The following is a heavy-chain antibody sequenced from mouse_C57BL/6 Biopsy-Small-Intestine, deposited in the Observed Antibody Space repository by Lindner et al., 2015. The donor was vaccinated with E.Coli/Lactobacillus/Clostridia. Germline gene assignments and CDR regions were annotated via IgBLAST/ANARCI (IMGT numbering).Heavy chain of an antibody. D-gene: IGHD2-3*01. CDR1: GYAFRSYW. V-gene: IGHV1-80*01. CDR2: IYPGDGDT. CDR3: ARYGDDGYFYFDY. J-gene: IGHJ2*01. Sequence: QLQSGAELVKPGASVKISCKASGYAFRSYWMNWVKQRPGKGLEWIGQIYPGDGDTNYNGKFKGKATLTADKSSSTAYMQLSSLTSEDSAVYFCARYGDDGYFYFDYWGQGTTLTVSS.